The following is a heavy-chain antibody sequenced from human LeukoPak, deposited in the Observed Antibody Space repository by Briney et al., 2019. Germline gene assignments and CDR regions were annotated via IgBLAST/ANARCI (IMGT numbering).Heavy chain of an antibody. Sequence: ASVKVSCKASGYTFTSYYMHWVRQAPGQGLEWMGIINPSGGSTSYAQKFQGRVTMTRDTSTSTVYMELSSLRSEDTAVYYCARDLGYYDSSGYYHYYMDVWGKGTTVTISS. J-gene: IGHJ6*03. CDR1: GYTFTSYY. D-gene: IGHD3-22*01. V-gene: IGHV1-46*01. CDR3: ARDLGYYDSSGYYHYYMDV. CDR2: INPSGGST.